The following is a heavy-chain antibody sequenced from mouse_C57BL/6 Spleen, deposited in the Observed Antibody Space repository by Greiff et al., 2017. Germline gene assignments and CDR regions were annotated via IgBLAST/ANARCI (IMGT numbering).Heavy chain of an antibody. D-gene: IGHD1-1*01. CDR1: GYTFTSYW. J-gene: IGHJ2*01. CDR2: INPSSGYT. Sequence: QVQLKESGAELAKPGASVKLSCKASGYTFTSYWMHWVKQRPGQGLEWIGYINPSSGYTKYNQKFKDKATLTADESSSTAYMQLSSLTYEDSAVYYCANYYDSSYGVYYFDYWGQGTTLTVSS. CDR3: ANYYDSSYGVYYFDY. V-gene: IGHV1-7*01.